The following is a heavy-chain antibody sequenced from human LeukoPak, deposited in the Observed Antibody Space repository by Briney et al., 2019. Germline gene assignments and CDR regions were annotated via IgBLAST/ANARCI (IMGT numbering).Heavy chain of an antibody. CDR2: INYSGST. V-gene: IGHV4-39*07. CDR1: GGSNSSSSYY. J-gene: IGHJ6*02. D-gene: IGHD2/OR15-2a*01. CDR3: ARDGSFYADV. Sequence: TSETLSLTRGVSGGSNSSSSYYWGCIRQPPGKGLEWIGSINYSGSTYSTPSRKWRVTISIGTTKNSLSVKVRSVTAADTAVYLFARDGSFYADVWGQGTTVTVSS.